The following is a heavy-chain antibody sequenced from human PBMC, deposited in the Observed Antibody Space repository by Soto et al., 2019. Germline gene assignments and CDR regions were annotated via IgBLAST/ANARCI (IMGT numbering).Heavy chain of an antibody. J-gene: IGHJ4*02. CDR3: AKRATGTYFDY. V-gene: IGHV3-23*01. Sequence: EVRLLESGGGLVKPGGSLRLSWAASGFTFSSYAMNWVRLAPGKGLEWVSVISGSGGSTYYADSVKGRFTISRDNSKNTLYLQMNSLRAEDTAVYYCAKRATGTYFDYWGQGTLVTVSS. CDR1: GFTFSSYA. D-gene: IGHD1-1*01. CDR2: ISGSGGST.